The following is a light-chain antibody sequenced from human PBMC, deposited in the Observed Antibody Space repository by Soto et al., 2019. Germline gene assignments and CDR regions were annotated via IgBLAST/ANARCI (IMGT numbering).Light chain of an antibody. CDR1: RRDVGGSNY. J-gene: IGLJ2*01. V-gene: IGLV2-14*01. CDR3: SSYTSHTSVV. CDR2: EVT. Sequence: QSVLTPPASVSGSPGQSVTISCTGTRRDVGGSNYVSWYQQHPGQAPKLMIYEVTNRPSGVSHRFSGSKSGNTASLTISWLQAEDEADYYCSSYTSHTSVVFGGGTKLTVL.